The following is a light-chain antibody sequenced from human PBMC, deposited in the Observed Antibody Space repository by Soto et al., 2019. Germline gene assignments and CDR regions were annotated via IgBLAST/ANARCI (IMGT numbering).Light chain of an antibody. CDR1: PGISNY. V-gene: IGKV1-27*01. Sequence: DIQMTQSPSSLSASIGDRVTITCRASPGISNYLAWYQQKPGKVPKLLIYATSTLQSGVPSRFSGSGSGTDFTLTIDSLQPEDVATYYCQKCDSALLTFGGGTKVEIK. J-gene: IGKJ4*01. CDR3: QKCDSALLT. CDR2: ATS.